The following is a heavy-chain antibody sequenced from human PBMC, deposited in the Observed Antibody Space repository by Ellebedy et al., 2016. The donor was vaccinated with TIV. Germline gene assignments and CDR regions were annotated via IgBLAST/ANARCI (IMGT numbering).Heavy chain of an antibody. D-gene: IGHD3-22*01. CDR1: GGILSSHA. V-gene: IGHV1-69*04. J-gene: IGHJ4*02. CDR3: ATAPYYYESSNYSPFDT. Sequence: AASVKVSCKASGGILSSHAFSWVRQAPGQGLTWMGRIIPVVGVTNYSLKMQGRVTITADKSTNTVYRELRSLRVEDTAVYYCATAPYYYESSNYSPFDTWGQGTLVTVSS. CDR2: IIPVVGVT.